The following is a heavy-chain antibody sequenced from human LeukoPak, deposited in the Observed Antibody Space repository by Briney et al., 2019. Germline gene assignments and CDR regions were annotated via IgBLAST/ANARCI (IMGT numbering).Heavy chain of an antibody. V-gene: IGHV1-2*02. Sequence: ASVKVSCKASGGTFSSYAISWVRQAPGQGLEWMGWIHPNSGGTKYAQKFQGRVTMTRDTSISTVYMELSSLRSDDTAVYYCAGPGRDYYYYYHMDVWGKGTTVTVSS. J-gene: IGHJ6*03. CDR3: AGPGRDYYYYYHMDV. CDR1: GGTFSSYA. CDR2: IHPNSGGT.